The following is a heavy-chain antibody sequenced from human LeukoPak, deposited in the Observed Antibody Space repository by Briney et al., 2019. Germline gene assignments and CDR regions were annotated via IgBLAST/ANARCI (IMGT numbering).Heavy chain of an antibody. CDR3: ARDGPGIWFGELLPPVPFDY. V-gene: IGHV3-48*03. D-gene: IGHD3-10*01. J-gene: IGHJ4*02. CDR2: ISSSGSTI. CDR1: GFTFSSYE. Sequence: PGGSLRLSCAASGFTFSSYEMNWVRQAPGKGLEWVSYISSSGSTIYYADSVKGRFTISRDNAKNSLYLQMNSLRAEDTAVYYCARDGPGIWFGELLPPVPFDYWGQGTLVTVSS.